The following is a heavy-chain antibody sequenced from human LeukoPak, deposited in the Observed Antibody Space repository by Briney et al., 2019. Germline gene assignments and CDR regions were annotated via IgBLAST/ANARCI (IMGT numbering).Heavy chain of an antibody. CDR2: ISSNSRYI. CDR3: ARVAEAAAFDS. Sequence: GGSLRLSCAASGFTFSTYSMNWVRQAPGKGLEWVSSISSNSRYIYYADSMRGRFTISRDNAKNSLYLQMNSLKPEDTAVYYCARVAEAAAFDSWGQGTPVTVSS. V-gene: IGHV3-21*06. J-gene: IGHJ4*02. D-gene: IGHD6-13*01. CDR1: GFTFSTYS.